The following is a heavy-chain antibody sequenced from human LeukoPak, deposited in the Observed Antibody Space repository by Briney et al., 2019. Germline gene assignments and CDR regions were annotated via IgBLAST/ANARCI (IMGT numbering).Heavy chain of an antibody. CDR1: GGSISSYY. Sequence: SETLSLTCTVSGGSISSYYWSWIRQPPGKGLEWIGYIYYSGSTNYNPSLKSRVAISVDTSKNQFSLKLSSVTAADTAVYYCARGGGVAGTPYNPYDYWGQGTLVTVSS. J-gene: IGHJ4*02. V-gene: IGHV4-59*01. D-gene: IGHD6-19*01. CDR3: ARGGGVAGTPYNPYDY. CDR2: IYYSGST.